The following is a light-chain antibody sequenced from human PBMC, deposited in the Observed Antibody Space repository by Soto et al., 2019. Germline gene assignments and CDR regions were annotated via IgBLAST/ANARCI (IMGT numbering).Light chain of an antibody. V-gene: IGKV1-5*03. CDR3: QQYNSYPIT. J-gene: IGKJ5*01. CDR2: KAS. Sequence: DIQMTQSPSTLYASVGDRVTITCRASQSISSWLAWYQQKPGKAPKLLIYKASSLESGVPSRFSGSGSGTEFTLTIISLQPDDFATYYCQQYNSYPITFGPGTRLEMK. CDR1: QSISSW.